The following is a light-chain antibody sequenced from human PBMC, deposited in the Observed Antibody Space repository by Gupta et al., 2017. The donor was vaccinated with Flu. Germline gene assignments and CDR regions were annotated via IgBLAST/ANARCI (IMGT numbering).Light chain of an antibody. Sequence: SYELTQPPSVSVFPGQTDSITCSGDKLGYKYACWYQQKTGQSPVVVLYQDTNRPSGIPERFSGSISGNTATMTIRGNQTRDEAYYFGQTWDSSAGYVFGTGTKVTVL. CDR3: QTWDSSAGYV. CDR2: QDT. CDR1: KLGYKY. V-gene: IGLV3-1*01. J-gene: IGLJ1*01.